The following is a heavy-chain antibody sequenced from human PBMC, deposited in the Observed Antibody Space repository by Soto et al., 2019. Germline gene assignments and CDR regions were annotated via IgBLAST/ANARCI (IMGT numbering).Heavy chain of an antibody. J-gene: IGHJ4*02. CDR3: ARDTRAYCGGDCYSHGY. Sequence: PGGSLRLSCAASGFTFSDYYMSWIRQAPGKGLEWVSYISSSSSYTNYADSVKGRFTISRDNAKNSLYLQMNSLRAEDTAVYYCARDTRAYCGGDCYSHGYWGQGTLVTVSS. CDR2: ISSSSSYT. V-gene: IGHV3-11*05. D-gene: IGHD2-21*02. CDR1: GFTFSDYY.